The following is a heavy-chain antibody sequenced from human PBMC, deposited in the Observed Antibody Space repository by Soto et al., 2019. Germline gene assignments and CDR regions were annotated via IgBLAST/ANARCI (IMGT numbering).Heavy chain of an antibody. J-gene: IGHJ4*02. D-gene: IGHD1-26*01. V-gene: IGHV4-59*02. CDR1: GGSVSSSY. CDR2: ISYTGST. Sequence: PSETLSLTCIVSGGSVSSSYWSWIRQPPGKGLEWIGSISYTGSTNHNPSLKSRVTFSVDTSNNQFSLKLNSVTAADTAVYYCARGRLAGGNHYGLDYWGQGALVTVSS. CDR3: ARGRLAGGNHYGLDY.